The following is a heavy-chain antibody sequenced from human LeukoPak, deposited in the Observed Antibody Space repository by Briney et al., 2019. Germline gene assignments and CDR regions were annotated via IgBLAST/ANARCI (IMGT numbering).Heavy chain of an antibody. J-gene: IGHJ4*02. D-gene: IGHD3-10*01. CDR3: AKRGIVIRAVIIIGFHKEAYYFDY. V-gene: IGHV3-23*01. CDR2: ISERGGST. Sequence: GGSLRLSCVVSGITLSNYGMSWVRQAPGKGLEWVSGISERGGSTNYADSVKGRFIISRDISKNTVYLQMNSLRVEDTAVYFCAKRGIVIRAVIIIGFHKEAYYFDYWGQGILVTVSS. CDR1: GITLSNYG.